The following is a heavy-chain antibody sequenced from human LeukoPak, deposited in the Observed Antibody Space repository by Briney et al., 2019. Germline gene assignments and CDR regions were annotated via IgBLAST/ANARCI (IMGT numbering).Heavy chain of an antibody. Sequence: PGESLKISCKGSGYSFTSYWIGWVRQMPGKGLEWMGIIYPGDSDTRYSPSFQGQVTISADNSITTAYLQWSSLKTSDSAVYYCARLHPYNTGWYIGADYWGQGTLVSVSS. D-gene: IGHD6-19*01. CDR2: IYPGDSDT. CDR1: GYSFTSYW. CDR3: ARLHPYNTGWYIGADY. V-gene: IGHV5-51*01. J-gene: IGHJ4*02.